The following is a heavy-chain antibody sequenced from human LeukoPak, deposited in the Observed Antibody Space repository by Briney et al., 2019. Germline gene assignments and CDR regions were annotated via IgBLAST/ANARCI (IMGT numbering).Heavy chain of an antibody. CDR3: AKDTVPGFLEWSYYYYMDV. J-gene: IGHJ6*03. CDR1: GFTFSSYG. V-gene: IGHV3-30*02. D-gene: IGHD3-3*01. CDR2: IRYDGSNK. Sequence: GGSLRLSCAASGFTFSSYGMHWVRQAPGKGLEWVAFIRYDGSNKYYANSVKGRFSIYTENSKKTLYLQMNGLRAEDTAVYYCAKDTVPGFLEWSYYYYMDVWGKGTTVTVSS.